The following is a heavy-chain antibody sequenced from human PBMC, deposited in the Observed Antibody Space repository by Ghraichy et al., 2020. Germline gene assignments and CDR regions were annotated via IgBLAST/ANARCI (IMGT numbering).Heavy chain of an antibody. J-gene: IGHJ4*02. V-gene: IGHV3-7*01. CDR2: INEHGSEK. Sequence: GGSLRLSCTTSGFIFSTYWMNWVRQTPGKGLEWVANINEHGSEKHYVDSVEGRFTISRDNAKNSLYLQMNSLTVEDTAVYLCARGIIGAPGIDYWGQGTLVTVSS. D-gene: IGHD2/OR15-2a*01. CDR3: ARGIIGAPGIDY. CDR1: GFIFSTYW.